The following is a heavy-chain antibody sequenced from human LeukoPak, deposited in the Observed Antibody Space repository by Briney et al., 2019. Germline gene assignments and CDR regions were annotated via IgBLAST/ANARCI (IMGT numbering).Heavy chain of an antibody. Sequence: SETLSLTCAVYGGSFSGYYWSWIRQPPGKGLEWIGEINHSGSTNYNPSLKSRVTISVDTSKNQFSLKLSSVTAADTAMYYCARSGGYQLLPFDIWGQGTMVTVSS. CDR1: GGSFSGYY. J-gene: IGHJ3*02. D-gene: IGHD2-2*01. CDR2: INHSGST. V-gene: IGHV4-34*01. CDR3: ARSGGYQLLPFDI.